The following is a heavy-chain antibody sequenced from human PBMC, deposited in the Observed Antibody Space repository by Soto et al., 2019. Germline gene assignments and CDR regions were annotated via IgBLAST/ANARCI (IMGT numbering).Heavy chain of an antibody. CDR2: INHSGST. J-gene: IGHJ5*02. CDR1: GGSFSGYY. D-gene: IGHD6-6*01. V-gene: IGHV4-34*01. Sequence: PSETLSLTCAVYGGSFSGYYWGWIRKPPGKGLEWIGEINHSGSTNYNPSLKSRVTISVDTTKNQMSLKLITVNGANTAVYYCARGYLIAARLQVWFDPWGQGTLVTVST. CDR3: ARGYLIAARLQVWFDP.